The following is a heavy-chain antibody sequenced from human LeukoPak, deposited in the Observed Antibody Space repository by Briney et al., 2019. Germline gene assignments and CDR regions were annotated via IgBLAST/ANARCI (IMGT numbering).Heavy chain of an antibody. CDR2: IYYRGSN. J-gene: IGHJ4*02. CDR1: GASISSYY. D-gene: IGHD6-13*01. V-gene: IGHV4-59*01. Sequence: SETLSLTCTVSGASISSYYWSWIRQPPGKGLEWIGYIYYRGSNHYNPSLKSRVTISVDTSKNQFSLKLSSVTAADTAVYYCASGPYPAAGTDHQFDFWGQGTLVTVSS. CDR3: ASGPYPAAGTDHQFDF.